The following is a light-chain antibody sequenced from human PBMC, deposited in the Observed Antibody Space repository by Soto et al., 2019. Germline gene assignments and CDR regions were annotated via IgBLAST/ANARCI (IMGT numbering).Light chain of an antibody. J-gene: IGKJ1*01. CDR3: QKYNSALRT. CDR2: AAS. Sequence: DIQMTQSRSSLSASVGDRVTITCRASQGISNHLAWYQQKPGKVPKLLIYAASTLQSGVPSRFSGSGSGTDFTLTISSLQPEDVATYYCQKYNSALRTFGQGTKVDIK. V-gene: IGKV1-27*01. CDR1: QGISNH.